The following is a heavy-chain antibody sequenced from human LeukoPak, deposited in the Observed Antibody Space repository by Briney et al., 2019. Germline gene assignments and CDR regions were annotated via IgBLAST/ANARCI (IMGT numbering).Heavy chain of an antibody. CDR1: GYSFTSYW. J-gene: IGHJ4*02. Sequence: GESLKISCKGSGYSFTSYWIGWVRQMPGKGLEWMGIIYPDDSDTRYSPSFQGQVTISADKSISTAYLQWSSLKASDTAMYYCAKRTEHYYDSSGYLWYFDYWGQGTLVTVSS. D-gene: IGHD3-22*01. CDR3: AKRTEHYYDSSGYLWYFDY. CDR2: IYPDDSDT. V-gene: IGHV5-51*01.